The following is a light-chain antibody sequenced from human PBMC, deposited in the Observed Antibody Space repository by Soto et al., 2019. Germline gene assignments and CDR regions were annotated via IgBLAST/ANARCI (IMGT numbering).Light chain of an antibody. CDR2: DVS. CDR3: SSYTTSSTHL. V-gene: IGLV2-14*03. J-gene: IGLJ2*01. CDR1: SSDVGGYNY. Sequence: QSALTQPASVSGSPGQSITISCTGTSSDVGGYNYVSWYQQHPGKAPKLVIFDVSDRPSGVSNRFSGSKSGNTASLTISGLQPEDEAEYYCSSYTTSSTHLFGVGTKLTVL.